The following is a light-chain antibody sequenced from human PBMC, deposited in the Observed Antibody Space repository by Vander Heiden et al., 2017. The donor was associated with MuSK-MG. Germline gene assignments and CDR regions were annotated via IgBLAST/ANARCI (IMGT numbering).Light chain of an antibody. CDR3: MQALQTPRT. J-gene: IGKJ2*01. CDR1: QSLLHSNGYNY. V-gene: IGKV2-28*01. CDR2: VAS. Sequence: EIVMTQSPLSLPVTPGEPASISCRSSQSLLHSNGYNYLDWYLQKPGQSPQLLIYVASTRASGVPDRFSGSGSGTDFTLKISRVEAEDVGVYYCMQALQTPRTFGQGTKLEIK.